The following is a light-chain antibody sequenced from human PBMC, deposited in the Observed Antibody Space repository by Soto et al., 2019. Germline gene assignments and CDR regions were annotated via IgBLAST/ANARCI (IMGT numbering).Light chain of an antibody. Sequence: EIVMTQSPATLSVSQGERATLSCWASQIVSSNLAWYQQKPGQAPRLLIYDVSTRATGIPTRFSGSGSGTEFTLTISSLQSEDFAAYYCQQYNNWPLTFGGGTKVEIK. V-gene: IGKV3D-15*01. J-gene: IGKJ4*01. CDR1: QIVSSN. CDR2: DVS. CDR3: QQYNNWPLT.